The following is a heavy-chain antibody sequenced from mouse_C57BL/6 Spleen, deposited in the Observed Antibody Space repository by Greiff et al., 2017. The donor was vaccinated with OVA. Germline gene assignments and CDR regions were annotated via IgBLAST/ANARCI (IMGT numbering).Heavy chain of an antibody. CDR2: IYPGDGDT. Sequence: QVPLQQSGPELVQPGASVKISCKASGYAFSSSWMNWVKQRPGKGLEWIGRIYPGDGDTNYNGKFKGKATLTADKSSSTAYMQLSSLTSEDSAVYFCAREGDVAWFAYWGQGTLVTVSA. V-gene: IGHV1-82*01. J-gene: IGHJ3*01. CDR3: AREGDVAWFAY. D-gene: IGHD3-3*01. CDR1: GYAFSSSW.